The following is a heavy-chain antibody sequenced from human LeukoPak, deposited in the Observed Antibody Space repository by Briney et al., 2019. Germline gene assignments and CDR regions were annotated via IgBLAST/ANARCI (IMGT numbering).Heavy chain of an antibody. V-gene: IGHV3-30*03. CDR1: GFTFSSYS. J-gene: IGHJ4*02. CDR2: ISYDGSNK. Sequence: GGSLRLSCAASGFTFSSYSMNWVRQAPGKGLEWVAVISYDGSNKYYADSVKGRFTISRDNSKNTLYLQMNSLRAEDTAVYYCARDLGAWYFDYWGQGTLVTVSS. CDR3: ARDLGAWYFDY. D-gene: IGHD3-16*01.